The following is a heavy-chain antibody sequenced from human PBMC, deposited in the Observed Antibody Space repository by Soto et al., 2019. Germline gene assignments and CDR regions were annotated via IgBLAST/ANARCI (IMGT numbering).Heavy chain of an antibody. CDR1: GFTFSGYA. V-gene: IGHV3-23*01. J-gene: IGHJ4*02. Sequence: EVQLLESGGGLVQPGGSLRLACAASGFTFSGYAMSWVRQAPGKGLEWVSSISDSGGSTYYADSVRGRFTISRDNSKNTLHLQMNSLSDEDTALYFWAKRVAYSSSTHYFDHWGQGTLVTVSS. D-gene: IGHD6-6*01. CDR3: AKRVAYSSSTHYFDH. CDR2: ISDSGGST.